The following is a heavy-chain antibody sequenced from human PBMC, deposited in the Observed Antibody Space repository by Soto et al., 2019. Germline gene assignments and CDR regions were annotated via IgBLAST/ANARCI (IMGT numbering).Heavy chain of an antibody. CDR3: ARGAGGDYDFWSGYYTDYDY. V-gene: IGHV3-64*01. J-gene: IGHJ4*02. CDR2: ISSNGGST. CDR1: GFTFSSYA. D-gene: IGHD3-3*01. Sequence: HPGGPLSLSCAASGFTFSSYAMHWLRQAPGKELEYVSAISSNGGSTYYANSVKGRFTISRAYSKNMLSLQMGSLRAEDMALYYCARGAGGDYDFWSGYYTDYDYWVQGTLVTVSS.